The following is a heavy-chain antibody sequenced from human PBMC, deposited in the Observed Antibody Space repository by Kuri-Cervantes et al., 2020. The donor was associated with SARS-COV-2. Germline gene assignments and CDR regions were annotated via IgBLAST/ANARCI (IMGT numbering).Heavy chain of an antibody. CDR1: GYTFTSYG. D-gene: IGHD2-15*01. V-gene: IGHV1-18*01. CDR3: ARVAGSYYYYYGMDV. CDR2: ISAYNGNT. Sequence: ASVKVSCKASGYTFTSYGISWVRQAPGQGLEWMGWISAYNGNTNYAQKFQGRVTITADKSTSTAYMELGSLRSEDTAVYYCARVAGSYYYYYGMDVWGQGTTVTVSS. J-gene: IGHJ6*02.